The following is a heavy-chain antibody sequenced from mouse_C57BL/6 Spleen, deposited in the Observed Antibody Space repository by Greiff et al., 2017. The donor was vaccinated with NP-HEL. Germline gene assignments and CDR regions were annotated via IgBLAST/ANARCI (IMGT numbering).Heavy chain of an antibody. CDR2: INPYNGGT. CDR3: ARRGPYYGSSYYAMDY. J-gene: IGHJ4*01. D-gene: IGHD1-1*01. Sequence: EVKLQESGPVLVKPGASVKMSCKASGYTFTDYYMNWVKQSHGKSLEWIGVINPYNGGTSYNQKFKGKATLTVDKSSSTAYMELNSLTSEDSAVYYCARRGPYYGSSYYAMDYWGQGTSVTVSS. V-gene: IGHV1-19*01. CDR1: GYTFTDYY.